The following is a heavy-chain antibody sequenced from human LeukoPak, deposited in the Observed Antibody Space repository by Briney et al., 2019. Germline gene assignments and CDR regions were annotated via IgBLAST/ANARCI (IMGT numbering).Heavy chain of an antibody. J-gene: IGHJ4*02. V-gene: IGHV1-2*02. Sequence: ASVKVSCKASGYTFTDYYMNCVRQPPGQGLEWMGWINPNSGGTNYAQKFQGRVTMTRDTSITTAYMELSSLRSDDTAMYYCTRALGSDYWGQGTLVTVSS. CDR2: INPNSGGT. CDR1: GYTFTDYY. D-gene: IGHD1-26*01. CDR3: TRALGSDY.